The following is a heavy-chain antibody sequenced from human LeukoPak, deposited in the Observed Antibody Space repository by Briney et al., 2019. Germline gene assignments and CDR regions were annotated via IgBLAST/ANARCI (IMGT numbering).Heavy chain of an antibody. D-gene: IGHD1-26*01. CDR1: GGSFSGYY. Sequence: SETLSPTCAVYGGSFSGYYWSWIRQPPGKGLEWIGEINHSGSTNYNPSLKSRVTISVNTSKNQFSLKLSSVTAADTAVYYCARGSTRSGSYGYWGQGTLVAVSS. CDR2: INHSGST. CDR3: ARGSTRSGSYGY. J-gene: IGHJ4*02. V-gene: IGHV4-34*01.